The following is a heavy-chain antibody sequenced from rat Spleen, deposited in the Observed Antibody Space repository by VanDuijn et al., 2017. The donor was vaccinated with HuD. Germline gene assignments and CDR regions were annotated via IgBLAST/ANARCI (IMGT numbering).Heavy chain of an antibody. CDR3: TRDRDYYHVMDA. J-gene: IGHJ2*01. CDR1: GLSLRSYG. Sequence: QVQLKESGPGLVQSAQTLSLTCTVSGLSLRSYGVIWVRQSPGKGLEWMGTIWANGNTNYNSGLKSRLSISRDTSKNQIFLKMNSLQTDDTGTYYCTRDRDYYHVMDAWGQGVMVTVSS. V-gene: IGHV2-13*01. CDR2: IWANGNT. D-gene: IGHD1-1*01.